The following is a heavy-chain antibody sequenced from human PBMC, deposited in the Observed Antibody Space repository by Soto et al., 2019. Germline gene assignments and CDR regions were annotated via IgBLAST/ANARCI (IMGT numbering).Heavy chain of an antibody. Sequence: QVQLVQSGAEVKKPGASVKVSCKASGYTFTSYGISWVRQAPGQGLEWMGWISAYNGNTNYAQKLQGRVNMTTDTSTSTGYMELRSLRSDDTAVYYCARDRLLRFLEEFSYWGQGTLVTVSS. D-gene: IGHD3-3*01. CDR2: ISAYNGNT. CDR1: GYTFTSYG. J-gene: IGHJ4*02. V-gene: IGHV1-18*01. CDR3: ARDRLLRFLEEFSY.